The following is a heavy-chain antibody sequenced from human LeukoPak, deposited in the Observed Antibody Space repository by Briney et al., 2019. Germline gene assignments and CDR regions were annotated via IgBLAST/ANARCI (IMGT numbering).Heavy chain of an antibody. Sequence: GGSLRLSCAASGFTFSDYYMSWIRQAPGKGLEWVSYISSSGSTIYYADFVKGRFTISRDNAKNSLYLQMNSLRAEDAAVYYCARDRAIVATSFDYWGQGTLVTVSS. CDR2: ISSSGSTI. D-gene: IGHD5-12*01. CDR3: ARDRAIVATSFDY. J-gene: IGHJ4*02. V-gene: IGHV3-11*01. CDR1: GFTFSDYY.